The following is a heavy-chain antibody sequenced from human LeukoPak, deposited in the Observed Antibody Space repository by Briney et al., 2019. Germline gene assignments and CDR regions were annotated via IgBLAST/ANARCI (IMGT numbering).Heavy chain of an antibody. CDR3: ARGLGSWYNY. CDR2: IYYSGNT. J-gene: IGHJ4*02. CDR1: GDSISSYY. Sequence: SETLSLTCTVSGDSISSYYWSWIRQPPGKGLEWIGCIYYSGNTNYNPSLKSRVTISADTSKNQMSLKLSPVTAADTAVYYCARGLGSWYNYWGQGTLVTVSS. V-gene: IGHV4-59*12. D-gene: IGHD6-13*01.